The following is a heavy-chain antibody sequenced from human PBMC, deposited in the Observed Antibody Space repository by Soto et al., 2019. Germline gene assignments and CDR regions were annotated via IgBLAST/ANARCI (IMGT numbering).Heavy chain of an antibody. CDR2: IIPIFGTA. J-gene: IGHJ4*02. CDR3: ARGSYDSSGYPGSFDY. Sequence: SVKVSCKASGGTLSSYAISWVRQAPGQGLEWMGGIIPIFGTANYAQKFQGRVTITADESTSTAYMELSSLRSEDTAVYYCARGSYDSSGYPGSFDYWGQRTLVTVSS. V-gene: IGHV1-69*13. CDR1: GGTLSSYA. D-gene: IGHD3-22*01.